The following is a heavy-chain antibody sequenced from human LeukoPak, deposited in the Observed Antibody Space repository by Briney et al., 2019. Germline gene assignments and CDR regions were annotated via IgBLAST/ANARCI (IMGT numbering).Heavy chain of an antibody. CDR3: AKDLRYFDWLLSY. V-gene: IGHV3-23*01. CDR1: GFTFSSYG. Sequence: PGGTLRLSCAASGFTFSSYGMSWVRQAPGKGLEWVSAISGSGGSTYYADSVKGRFTISRDNSKNTLYLQMNSLRAEDTAVDYCAKDLRYFDWLLSYWGQGTLVTVSS. D-gene: IGHD3-9*01. CDR2: ISGSGGST. J-gene: IGHJ4*02.